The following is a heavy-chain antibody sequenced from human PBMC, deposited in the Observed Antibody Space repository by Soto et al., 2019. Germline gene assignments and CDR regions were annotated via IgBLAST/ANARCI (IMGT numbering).Heavy chain of an antibody. CDR3: ARENILTAATGKRDFDC. Sequence: PSEILSLTCTLSGGTITNYYWSWIRQPAGKGLEWIGRIYSSGSTNYNPSLNSRVIMSVDTSQNQFSLNLSSVTAADTAKYYCARENILTAATGKRDFDCWGQGTLVTVSS. D-gene: IGHD6-13*01. CDR2: IYSSGST. V-gene: IGHV4-4*07. J-gene: IGHJ4*02. CDR1: GGTITNYY.